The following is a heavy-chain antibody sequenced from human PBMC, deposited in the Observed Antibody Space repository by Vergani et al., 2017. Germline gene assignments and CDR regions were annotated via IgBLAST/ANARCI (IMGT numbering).Heavy chain of an antibody. CDR1: GYTFTGYY. V-gene: IGHV1-2*02. CDR2: INPNSGGT. D-gene: IGHD6-19*01. Sequence: QVQLVQSGAEVKKPGASVKVFCKASGYTFTGYYMHWVRQAPGQGLEWMGWINPNSGGTNYAQKFQGRVTMTRDTSISTAYMGLGRLRSDDTAVYYCARDNGPIAVAGTVAFDIWGQGTMVTVSS. CDR3: ARDNGPIAVAGTVAFDI. J-gene: IGHJ3*02.